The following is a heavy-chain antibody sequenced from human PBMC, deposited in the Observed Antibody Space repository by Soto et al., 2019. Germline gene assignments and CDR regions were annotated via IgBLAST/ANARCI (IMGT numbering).Heavy chain of an antibody. D-gene: IGHD3-10*01. CDR1: GGSVSSGSYY. CDR3: ARDRQYYYGSGGGMDV. CDR2: IYYSGST. V-gene: IGHV4-61*01. Sequence: PSETLSLTCTVSGGSVSSGSYYWSWIRQPPGKGLEWIGYIYYSGSTNYNPSLKSRVTISVDTSKNQFSLKLSSVTAADTAVYYCARDRQYYYGSGGGMDVWGQGTTVTVSS. J-gene: IGHJ6*02.